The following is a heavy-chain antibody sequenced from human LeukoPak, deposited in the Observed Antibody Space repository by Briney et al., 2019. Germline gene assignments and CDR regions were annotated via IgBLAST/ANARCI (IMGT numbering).Heavy chain of an antibody. CDR3: ARDSIVVVSSVFDY. CDR1: GFTFSSYS. CDR2: ISSSSSYI. Sequence: GGSLRLSCAASGFTFSSYSMNWVRQAPGKGLEWVSSISSSSSYIYYADSVKGRFTISRENAKNSLYLQMNSLRAEDTAVYYCARDSIVVVSSVFDYWGQGTLVTVSS. D-gene: IGHD3-22*01. V-gene: IGHV3-21*01. J-gene: IGHJ4*02.